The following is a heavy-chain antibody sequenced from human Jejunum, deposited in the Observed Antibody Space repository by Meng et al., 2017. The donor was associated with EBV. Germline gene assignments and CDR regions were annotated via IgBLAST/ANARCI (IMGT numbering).Heavy chain of an antibody. Sequence: VQLVGLRGRGVQPATLLGPSCAASGFTFSTYTLPWVRQAPGKGLEWVALISYDGNSKLYADAVKGRFTISRDNSKNTVYLQMNSLRVEDTAVYYCARIGKEWVFRVFFDHWGLGSLVTVSS. CDR3: ARIGKEWVFRVFFDH. D-gene: IGHD3-10*02. J-gene: IGHJ4*02. CDR1: GFTFSTYT. V-gene: IGHV3-30-3*01. CDR2: ISYDGNSK.